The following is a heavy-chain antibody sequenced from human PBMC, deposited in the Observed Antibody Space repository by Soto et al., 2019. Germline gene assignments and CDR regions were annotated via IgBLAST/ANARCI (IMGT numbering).Heavy chain of an antibody. Sequence: SETLSLTCTVSGGSISSYYWSWIRQPPGKGLEWIGYIYYSGSTNYNPSLKSRVTISVDTSKNQFSLKLSSVTAADTAVYYCARVGDSSGWYVFDYWGQGTLVTVSS. V-gene: IGHV4-59*01. CDR3: ARVGDSSGWYVFDY. CDR1: GGSISSYY. J-gene: IGHJ4*02. CDR2: IYYSGST. D-gene: IGHD6-19*01.